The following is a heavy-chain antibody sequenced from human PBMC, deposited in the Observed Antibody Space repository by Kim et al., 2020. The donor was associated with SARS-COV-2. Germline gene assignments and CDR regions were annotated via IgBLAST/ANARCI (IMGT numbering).Heavy chain of an antibody. J-gene: IGHJ4*02. CDR3: ARTIGAIEVVKETDY. D-gene: IGHD3-22*01. CDR2: IYPSDSYS. CDR1: GYSFTSYW. Sequence: GESLKISCKGSGYSFTSYWISWVRQMPGKGLEWMGKIYPSDSYSRYSPSFQGHVTISADKSISTAYLQWSSLKASDTAIYYCARTIGAIEVVKETDYWGQGTQVTVSS. V-gene: IGHV5-10-1*01.